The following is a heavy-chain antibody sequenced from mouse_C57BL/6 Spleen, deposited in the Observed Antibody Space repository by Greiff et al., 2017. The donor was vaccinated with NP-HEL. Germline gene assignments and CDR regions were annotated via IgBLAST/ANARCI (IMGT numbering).Heavy chain of an antibody. CDR2: IRNKANGYTT. CDR1: GFTFTDYY. V-gene: IGHV7-3*01. J-gene: IGHJ2*01. Sequence: EVQLVESGGGLVQPGGSLSLSCAASGFTFTDYYMSWVRQPPGKALEWLGFIRNKANGYTTEYSASVKGRFTISRDNSQSILYLQMNALGAEDSATYYCARYKGGSRYYLDYWGQGTTLTVSS. CDR3: ARYKGGSRYYLDY.